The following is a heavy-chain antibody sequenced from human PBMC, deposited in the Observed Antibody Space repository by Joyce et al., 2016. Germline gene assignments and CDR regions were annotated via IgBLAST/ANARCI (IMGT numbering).Heavy chain of an antibody. Sequence: EVQLVESGGGLVQPGGSLRLSCAGSGCPLSTYWTSWVRQAPGKGLEWVANINKDGSQKYYVDCVKGRFTISRDNAKNSVFLQMNSLRAEDTAVYFCARHITGINRGWGMDVWGQGTTVTVSS. CDR2: INKDGSQK. V-gene: IGHV3-7*01. J-gene: IGHJ6*02. CDR1: GCPLSTYW. D-gene: IGHD1-20*01. CDR3: ARHITGINRGWGMDV.